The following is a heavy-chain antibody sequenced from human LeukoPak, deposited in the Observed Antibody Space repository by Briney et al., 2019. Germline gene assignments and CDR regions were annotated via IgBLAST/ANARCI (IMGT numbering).Heavy chain of an antibody. Sequence: GRSLRLSCAASGFTFSSYGMHWVRQAPGKGLEWVAVISYDGSNKYYADSVKGRFTISRDSSKNTLFLQMNSLRAEDTALYFCARKAQYNGHYPLDYWGQGTLVTVSS. CDR2: ISYDGSNK. V-gene: IGHV3-30*03. J-gene: IGHJ4*02. D-gene: IGHD1-7*01. CDR1: GFTFSSYG. CDR3: ARKAQYNGHYPLDY.